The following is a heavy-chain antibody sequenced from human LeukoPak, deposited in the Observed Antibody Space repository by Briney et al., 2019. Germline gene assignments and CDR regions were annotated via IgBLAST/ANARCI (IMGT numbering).Heavy chain of an antibody. D-gene: IGHD5-18*01. V-gene: IGHV1-18*01. J-gene: IGHJ6*03. CDR1: GYTFTTYG. CDR3: AREAEGQLWLGPPYYYYMDV. Sequence: GASVKVSCKASGYTFTTYGISWVRQAPGQGLEWMGWSSPYNGNTNYAQKLRGRVTMTTDTSTSTAYMELRSLRSDDTAVYYCAREAEGQLWLGPPYYYYMDVWGKGTTVTISS. CDR2: SSPYNGNT.